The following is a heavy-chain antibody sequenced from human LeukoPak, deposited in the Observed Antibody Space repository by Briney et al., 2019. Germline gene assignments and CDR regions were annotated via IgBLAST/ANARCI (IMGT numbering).Heavy chain of an antibody. V-gene: IGHV3-23*01. D-gene: IGHD2-21*01. J-gene: IGHJ3*02. CDR3: AKDGFLLWRGAFDI. CDR2: ISGSGGST. Sequence: GGSLRLSCAASGFTFSSYAMSWVRQAPGKGLEWDSAISGSGGSTYYADSVKGRFTVSRDNSKNTLWLQMNSLRAEDTAVYYCAKDGFLLWRGAFDIWGQGTMVAVPS. CDR1: GFTFSSYA.